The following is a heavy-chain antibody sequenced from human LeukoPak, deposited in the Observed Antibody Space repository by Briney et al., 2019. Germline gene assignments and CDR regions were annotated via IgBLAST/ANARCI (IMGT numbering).Heavy chain of an antibody. Sequence: PGGSLRLSCAASGFTFSNAWMSWVRQAPGKGLEWVGRIKSKKDGGTTDYATPVKGRFTISRDDSKNTGYLQMNSLKTEDTALYYCSTFADDGYWGQGTLVTVSS. D-gene: IGHD3-16*01. CDR2: IKSKKDGGTT. CDR1: GFTFSNAW. CDR3: STFADDGY. V-gene: IGHV3-15*01. J-gene: IGHJ4*02.